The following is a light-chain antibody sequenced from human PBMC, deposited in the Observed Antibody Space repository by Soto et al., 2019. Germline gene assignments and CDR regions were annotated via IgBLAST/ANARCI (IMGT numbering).Light chain of an antibody. Sequence: EILMTQSPATLSVSPWERATLSCRASQSVGRNLAWYQQKPGQAPRLLIFGASNRATGIPARFSGSGSGTDFTLTISRLEPEDFAVYYCQQYNKWPLTFGQGSKVDI. CDR3: QQYNKWPLT. J-gene: IGKJ1*01. CDR1: QSVGRN. CDR2: GAS. V-gene: IGKV3-15*01.